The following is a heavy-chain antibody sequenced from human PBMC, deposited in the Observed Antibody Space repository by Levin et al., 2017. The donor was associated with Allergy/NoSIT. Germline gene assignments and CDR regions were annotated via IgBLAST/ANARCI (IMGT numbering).Heavy chain of an antibody. CDR2: ISWNSGSI. D-gene: IGHD3-10*01. J-gene: IGHJ6*02. CDR1: GFTFDDYA. V-gene: IGHV3-9*01. Sequence: GGSLRLSCAASGFTFDDYAMHWVRQAPGKGLEWVSGISWNSGSIGYADSVKGRFTISRDNAKNSLYLQMNSLRAEDTALYYCAKDIGGGGDYYDYYGMDVWGQGTTVTVSS. CDR3: AKDIGGGGDYYDYYGMDV.